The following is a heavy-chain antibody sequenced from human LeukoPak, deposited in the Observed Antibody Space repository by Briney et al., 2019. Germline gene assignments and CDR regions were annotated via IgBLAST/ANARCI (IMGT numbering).Heavy chain of an antibody. CDR3: ARDLVSGAYTFDI. CDR2: ISGSGSTI. J-gene: IGHJ3*02. D-gene: IGHD2-2*02. Sequence: PGGSLRLSCAASGLTFRDYDINWVCQAPGKGLEWVSYISGSGSTIYYADSVRGRFTISRDNAKNSLYLQMNSLRAGDTAVYYCARDLVSGAYTFDIWGQGTMVTVSS. V-gene: IGHV3-48*03. CDR1: GLTFRDYD.